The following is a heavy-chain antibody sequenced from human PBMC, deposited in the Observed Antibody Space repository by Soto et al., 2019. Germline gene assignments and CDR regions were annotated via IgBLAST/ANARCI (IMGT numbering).Heavy chain of an antibody. J-gene: IGHJ4*02. CDR3: ARQTTDYDFWSGYYTGIVFYFDY. CDR1: GGSISSSSYY. CDR2: IYYSGST. Sequence: QLQLQESGPGLVKPSETLSLTCTVSGGSISSSSYYWGWISQPPGKGLEWIGSIYYSGSTYYNPSLKSRVTISVDTSKNQFSLKLSSVTAADTAVYYCARQTTDYDFWSGYYTGIVFYFDYWGQGTLVTVSS. D-gene: IGHD3-3*01. V-gene: IGHV4-39*01.